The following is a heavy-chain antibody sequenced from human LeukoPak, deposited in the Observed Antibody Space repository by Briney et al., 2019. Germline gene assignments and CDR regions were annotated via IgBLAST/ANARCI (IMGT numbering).Heavy chain of an antibody. J-gene: IGHJ4*02. CDR1: GFTFSSYG. V-gene: IGHV3-30*18. D-gene: IGHD3-10*01. CDR3: AKEQTSSGYFDY. CDR2: ISYDGSNK. Sequence: GRSLRLSCAASGFTFSSYGMHWVRQAPGKGLEWVAVISYDGSNKYYADSVKGRFTISRDNSKNTLYLQMNSLRAEDTAVYYCAKEQTSSGYFDYWGQGTLVTVSS.